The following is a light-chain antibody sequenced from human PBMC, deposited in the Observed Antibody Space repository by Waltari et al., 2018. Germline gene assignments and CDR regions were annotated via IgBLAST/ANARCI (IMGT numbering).Light chain of an antibody. J-gene: IGKJ1*01. CDR3: QKYNGNPPWT. V-gene: IGKV1-27*01. CDR1: QGITDD. CDR2: SAS. Sequence: DIQMTQSPSSLPASVGDSVTITCRASQGITDDLAWFQQKPGKVPNLFIYSASTLEAGVPSRFSGSGFGTDFTLTISSLQPEDVATYYCQKYNGNPPWTFGQGTKVEIK.